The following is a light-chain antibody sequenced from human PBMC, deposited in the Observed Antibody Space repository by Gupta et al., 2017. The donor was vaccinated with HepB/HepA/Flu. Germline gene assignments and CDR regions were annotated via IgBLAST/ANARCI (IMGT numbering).Light chain of an antibody. Sequence: DIQMPQSPSSLSASVGDRVTIACRASQSISNFLNWYQQKPGKAPNLLIYAASSLQSGVPSRFSGSGSGTDFTLTSSNLQPEDFATYYCQQSYGTPRTFGQGTRVEIK. V-gene: IGKV1-39*01. CDR3: QQSYGTPRT. J-gene: IGKJ1*01. CDR2: AAS. CDR1: QSISNF.